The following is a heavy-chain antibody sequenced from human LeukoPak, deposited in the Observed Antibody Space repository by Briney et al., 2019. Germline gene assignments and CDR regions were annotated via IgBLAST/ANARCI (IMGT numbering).Heavy chain of an antibody. Sequence: GGSLRLSCAASGFTFSSHAMNWVRQSPGKGHEWVSSINSDGGYIYYADSVKGRLTVSRDNAENSLHLQMHSLRAEDTAVYYCARDYLYAMDVWGQGTTVTVSS. J-gene: IGHJ6*02. CDR1: GFTFSSHA. CDR3: ARDYLYAMDV. CDR2: INSDGGYI. V-gene: IGHV3-21*01.